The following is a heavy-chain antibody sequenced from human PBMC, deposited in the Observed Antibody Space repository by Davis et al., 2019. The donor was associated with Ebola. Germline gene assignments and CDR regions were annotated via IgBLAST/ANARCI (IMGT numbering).Heavy chain of an antibody. CDR1: GFTFSSYA. V-gene: IGHV3-30*04. D-gene: IGHD6-19*01. CDR3: AKGPGIAVAGTFDY. J-gene: IGHJ4*02. CDR2: ISYDGSNK. Sequence: GESLKISCAASGFTFSSYAMHWVRQAPGKGLEWVAVISYDGSNKYYADSVKGRFTISRDNSKNTLYLQMNSLRAEDTAVYYCAKGPGIAVAGTFDYWGQGTLVTVSS.